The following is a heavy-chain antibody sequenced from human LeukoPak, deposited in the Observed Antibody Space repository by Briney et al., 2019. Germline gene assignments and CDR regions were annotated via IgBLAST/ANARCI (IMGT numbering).Heavy chain of an antibody. Sequence: GGSLRLSCAASGFTFDDYGMTWVRQAPGKGLEWVSGINWNGDSTGYADSVKGRFTISRDNSKHTLYLQMNSLRAEDTAVYYCSKWKAIVLVPAARSPIDYWGQGTLVTVSS. CDR1: GFTFDDYG. V-gene: IGHV3-20*04. D-gene: IGHD2-2*01. CDR2: INWNGDST. J-gene: IGHJ4*02. CDR3: SKWKAIVLVPAARSPIDY.